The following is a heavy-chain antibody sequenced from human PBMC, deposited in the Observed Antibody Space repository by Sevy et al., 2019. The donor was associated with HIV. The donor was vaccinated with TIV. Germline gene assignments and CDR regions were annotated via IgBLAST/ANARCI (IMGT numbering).Heavy chain of an antibody. J-gene: IGHJ3*02. V-gene: IGHV4-59*01. D-gene: IGHD2-21*01. CDR2: FFHSGTT. CDR1: DASITTNY. Sequence: SETLSLTCLVSDASITTNYWSWIRQAPGKGLEWIGYFFHSGTTNYNRPLKTRVTISGDTSKNEFSLRLTSVTAADTAVYYCARSRAYPRDSDDGFANWGQGTMVTVSS. CDR3: ARSRAYPRDSDDGFAN.